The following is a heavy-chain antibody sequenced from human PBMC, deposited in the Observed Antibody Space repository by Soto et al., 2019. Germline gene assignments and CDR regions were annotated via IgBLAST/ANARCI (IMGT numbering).Heavy chain of an antibody. CDR3: PLGSLWFGEHSGIDG. CDR1: GYTFSSYD. V-gene: IGHV1-8*01. D-gene: IGHD3-10*01. CDR2: MNPNNGNT. Sequence: QVQLVQSGAEVKKPGASVKVSCKAPGYTFSSYDLNWVRQATGQGLEWMGWMNPNNGNTGYAQKFQGRVTMTRNTSISTAYMELSSLRSEDTAVYYCPLGSLWFGEHSGIDGWGHGTTVTVSS. J-gene: IGHJ6*02.